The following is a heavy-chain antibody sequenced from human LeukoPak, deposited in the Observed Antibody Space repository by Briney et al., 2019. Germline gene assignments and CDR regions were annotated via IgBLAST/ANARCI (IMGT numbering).Heavy chain of an antibody. D-gene: IGHD2/OR15-2a*01. V-gene: IGHV4-59*08. CDR2: IANNGNA. J-gene: IGHJ6*03. CDR1: GDSISSSS. Sequence: PSETLSLTCSVSGDSISSSSWTWIRQSPGKGLESLGYIANNGNAKYKSSFEDRVTMSVDTSKSQFSLTLSSVTAADTAVYYCARRIFSAHFRPLLYSYMDVWGKGTAVIVSS. CDR3: ARRIFSAHFRPLLYSYMDV.